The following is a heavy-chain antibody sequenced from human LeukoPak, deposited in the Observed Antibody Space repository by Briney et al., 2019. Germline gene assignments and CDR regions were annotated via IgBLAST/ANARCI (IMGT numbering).Heavy chain of an antibody. CDR3: ARAQWRRPDY. D-gene: IGHD5-12*01. J-gene: IGHJ4*02. CDR2: IKQDGSET. CDR1: EFTFSGYW. V-gene: IGHV3-7*02. Sequence: GGSLRLSCAASEFTFSGYWMSWFRQAPGKGLEWVATIKQDGSETDYVDSVKGRFTISRDNAKNSLYLQMNSLRIEDTAVYYCARAQWRRPDYWGQGTLVTVSS.